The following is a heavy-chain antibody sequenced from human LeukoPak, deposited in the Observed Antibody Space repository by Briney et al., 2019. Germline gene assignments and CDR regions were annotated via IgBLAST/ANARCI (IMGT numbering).Heavy chain of an antibody. CDR1: GYTFTSYD. CDR2: MNPNSGNT. CDR3: ARESGSYPYYFDY. V-gene: IGHV1-8*01. Sequence: ASVKVSCKVSGYTFTSYDINWVRQATGQGLEWMGWMNPNSGNTGYAQKFQGRVTMTRNTSISTAYMELSSLRSEDTAVYYCARESGSYPYYFDYWGQGTLVTVSS. J-gene: IGHJ4*02. D-gene: IGHD1-26*01.